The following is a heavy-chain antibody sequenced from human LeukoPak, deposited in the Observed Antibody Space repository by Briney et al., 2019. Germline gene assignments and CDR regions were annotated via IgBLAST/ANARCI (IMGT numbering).Heavy chain of an antibody. CDR2: INAYNGNT. J-gene: IGHJ4*02. D-gene: IGHD3-16*01. CDR1: GYTFSSYS. Sequence: ASVKVSCKASGYTFSSYSINWVRQAPGQGLEWMGSINAYNGNTNYAQKVQGRDTMTTDTSTSTAYMELRSLRSDDTALYYCARDGFRGPSDYWGQGTLVTVSS. V-gene: IGHV1-18*01. CDR3: ARDGFRGPSDY.